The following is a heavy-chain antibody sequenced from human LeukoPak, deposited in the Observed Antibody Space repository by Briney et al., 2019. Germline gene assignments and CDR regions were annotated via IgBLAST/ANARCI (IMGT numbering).Heavy chain of an antibody. CDR2: FTSSSSSI. Sequence: GGSLRLSCAASGYTFSAYTMSWVRQAPGKGLEWVSSFTSSSSSIYYADSVKGRFTISRDNAKNSLYLQLNSLRAEDTGVYYFARGWGFYYPDSWGQGTLVSVSS. D-gene: IGHD2/OR15-2a*01. CDR3: ARGWGFYYPDS. CDR1: GYTFSAYT. J-gene: IGHJ4*02. V-gene: IGHV3-21*01.